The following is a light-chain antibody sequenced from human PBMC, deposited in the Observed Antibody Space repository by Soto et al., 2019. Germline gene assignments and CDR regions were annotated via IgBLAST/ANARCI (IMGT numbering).Light chain of an antibody. CDR1: QSVSSAY. CDR3: QLYGSSSTWT. CDR2: AAS. J-gene: IGKJ1*01. Sequence: EIVLTQSPGTLSLSPGERATLSCRASQSVSSAYLAWYQHKPGQPPTLLIYAASSRVTGIPDRFSGSGSGTDVTLTISRLEPEDFAVYYCQLYGSSSTWTFGQGTKVEIK. V-gene: IGKV3-20*01.